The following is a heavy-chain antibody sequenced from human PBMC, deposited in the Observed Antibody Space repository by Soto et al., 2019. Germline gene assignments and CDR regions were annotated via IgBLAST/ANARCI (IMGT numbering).Heavy chain of an antibody. V-gene: IGHV1-2*04. Sequence: ASVKVSCKASGYSFTDDHIHWVRQAPGQGLEWLGRINPKSGGTSTAQKFQGWVTMTTDTSISTASMELTRLTSDDTAIYYCARGDSTDCSNGVCSFFYNHDMDVWGQGTTVTVSS. J-gene: IGHJ6*02. CDR1: GYSFTDDH. CDR2: INPKSGGT. D-gene: IGHD2-8*01. CDR3: ARGDSTDCSNGVCSFFYNHDMDV.